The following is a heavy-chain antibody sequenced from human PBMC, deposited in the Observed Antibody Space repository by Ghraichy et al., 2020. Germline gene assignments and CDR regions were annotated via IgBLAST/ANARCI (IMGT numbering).Heavy chain of an antibody. CDR2: ISGSGGTT. D-gene: IGHD4-23*01. V-gene: IGHV3-23*01. J-gene: IGHJ4*02. Sequence: GGSLRLSCAASGFTFSSYAINWVRQAPGKGLEWVSGISGSGGTTYYADSVKGRFTISRDNSKNTLYLQMNSLRADDTAGFYCAKGGYSLYYFDYWGQGTLVTVSS. CDR3: AKGGYSLYYFDY. CDR1: GFTFSSYA.